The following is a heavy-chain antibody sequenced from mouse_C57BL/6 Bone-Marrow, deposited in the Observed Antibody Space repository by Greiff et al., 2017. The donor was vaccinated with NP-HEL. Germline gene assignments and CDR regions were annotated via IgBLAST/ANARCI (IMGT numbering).Heavy chain of an antibody. J-gene: IGHJ3*01. Sequence: EVKLVESGGGLVQPGGSMKLSCVASGFTFSNYWMDWVRQSPEKGLEWVAEIRNKANNPATYYAESVKGRFTISRDKSISSVYLQINGLRAEDSGIYYCTGGAYWGQATLVTVSA. CDR1: GFTFSNYW. CDR2: IRNKANNPAT. CDR3: TGGAY. V-gene: IGHV6-6*01.